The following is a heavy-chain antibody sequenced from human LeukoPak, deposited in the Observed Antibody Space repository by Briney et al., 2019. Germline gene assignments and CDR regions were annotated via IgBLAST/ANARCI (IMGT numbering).Heavy chain of an antibody. V-gene: IGHV4-39*01. Sequence: SETLSLTCTVSGGSVSSSSYYCGWIRQPPGKGLECIATTYYGGNTYYNPSLKSRVTISVDTSKNQFSLKVSSATATDTAVYYCASLGWNGDYWGQGTLVTVSS. D-gene: IGHD1-1*01. CDR3: ASLGWNGDY. CDR2: TYYGGNT. J-gene: IGHJ4*02. CDR1: GGSVSSSSYY.